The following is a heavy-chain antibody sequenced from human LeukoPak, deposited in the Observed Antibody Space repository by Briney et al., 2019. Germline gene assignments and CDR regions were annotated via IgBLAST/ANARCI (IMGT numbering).Heavy chain of an antibody. J-gene: IGHJ4*02. V-gene: IGHV3-23*01. D-gene: IGHD3-10*01. Sequence: GGSLRLSCAASGLTFSSYEMNWVRQAPGKGLEWVSAISGSGGSTYYADSVKGRFTISRDNSKNTLYLQMNSLRAEDTAVYYCAKDGGGVLWFGELFSFDYWGQGTLVTISS. CDR1: GLTFSSYE. CDR2: ISGSGGST. CDR3: AKDGGGVLWFGELFSFDY.